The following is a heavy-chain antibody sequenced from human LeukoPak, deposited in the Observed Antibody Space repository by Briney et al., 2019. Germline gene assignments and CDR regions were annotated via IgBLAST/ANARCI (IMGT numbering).Heavy chain of an antibody. D-gene: IGHD1-26*01. V-gene: IGHV4-59*01. J-gene: IGHJ4*02. CDR2: FSYSGST. CDR1: GVSISTYY. CDR3: ARMYSGTSYYFDY. Sequence: SETLSLTCSVSGVSISTYYWIWIRQPPAKGLEWMGFFSYSGSTKYNPPLKSRVTMSVDTSKNQFSLKLNSVTAADTAVYYCARMYSGTSYYFDYWGQGTLVTVSS.